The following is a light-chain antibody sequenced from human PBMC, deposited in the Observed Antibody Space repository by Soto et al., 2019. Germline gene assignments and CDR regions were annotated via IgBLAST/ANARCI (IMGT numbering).Light chain of an antibody. V-gene: IGKV3-11*01. CDR1: QSVSSY. Sequence: PGERATLSCRASQSVSSYLAWYQQKPGQAPRLLIYDASNRAAGIPARFSGSGSGTDFTLTISSLEPEDFAVYYCQQRSNWPSYTFGQGTKLEIK. J-gene: IGKJ2*01. CDR2: DAS. CDR3: QQRSNWPSYT.